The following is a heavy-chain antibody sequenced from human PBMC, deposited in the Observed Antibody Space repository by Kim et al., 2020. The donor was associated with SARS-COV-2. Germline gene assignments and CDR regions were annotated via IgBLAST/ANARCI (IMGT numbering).Heavy chain of an antibody. D-gene: IGHD6-19*01. CDR3: AREFSSGWYYFDY. J-gene: IGHJ4*02. V-gene: IGHV7-4-1*02. Sequence: YAQGFTGRFVFSLATSVSTAYLQISSLKAEDTAVYYCAREFSSGWYYFDYWGQGTLVTVSS.